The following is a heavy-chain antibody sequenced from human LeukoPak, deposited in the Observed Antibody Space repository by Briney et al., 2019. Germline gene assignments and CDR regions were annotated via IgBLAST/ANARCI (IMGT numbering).Heavy chain of an antibody. D-gene: IGHD3-10*01. CDR1: GFTFSSYG. Sequence: PGGTLRLSCAASGFTFSSYGMSWVRQAPGKGLEWVSGMSGSGGSTNYADSVKGRFTISRDNAKHTLYLQMNSLRAEDTAVYYCAKLDGSGSYYIYYFDYWGQGTLVTVSS. V-gene: IGHV3-23*01. CDR2: MSGSGGST. J-gene: IGHJ4*02. CDR3: AKLDGSGSYYIYYFDY.